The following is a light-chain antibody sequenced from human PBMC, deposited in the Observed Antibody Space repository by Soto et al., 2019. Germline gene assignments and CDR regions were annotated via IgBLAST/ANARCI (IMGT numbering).Light chain of an antibody. J-gene: IGKJ1*01. CDR1: QSVSSN. CDR3: QQSNNWPKT. Sequence: EIVMTHSPDTLSVSPGETATLSCRASQSVSSNLAWYQQKPGQAPRLLISDASTRAAGLPARFSGSGSGTEFTLTISSLQSEDFAVYYCQQSNNWPKTFGQGTKV. V-gene: IGKV3-15*01. CDR2: DAS.